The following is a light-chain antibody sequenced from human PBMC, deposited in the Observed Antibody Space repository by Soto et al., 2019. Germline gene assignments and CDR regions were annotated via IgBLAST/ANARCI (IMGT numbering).Light chain of an antibody. CDR1: QSVSRDY. CDR2: AAS. V-gene: IGKV3-20*01. CDR3: QQYGSSPLT. Sequence: EIVLAQSPGTLSLSPGQRATLSCRASQSVSRDYVAWYQHKPGQAPRLLIYAASSRPSGIPDRFGGSGSGTDFTLTISRLEPEEFALYYCQQYGSSPLTFGGGTRGEFK. J-gene: IGKJ4*01.